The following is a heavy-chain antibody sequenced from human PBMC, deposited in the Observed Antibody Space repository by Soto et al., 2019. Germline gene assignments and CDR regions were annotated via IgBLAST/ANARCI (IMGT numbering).Heavy chain of an antibody. Sequence: SETLSLTCTVSGGSISSGGYYWSWVRQHPGKGLEWIGYIYYSGSTYYNPALKSRVTISVDTSKNQFSLKLSSVTAADTAVYYCARGPMVRGLDYWGQGTLLTISS. V-gene: IGHV4-31*03. J-gene: IGHJ4*02. CDR3: ARGPMVRGLDY. CDR2: IYYSGST. D-gene: IGHD3-10*01. CDR1: GGSISSGGYY.